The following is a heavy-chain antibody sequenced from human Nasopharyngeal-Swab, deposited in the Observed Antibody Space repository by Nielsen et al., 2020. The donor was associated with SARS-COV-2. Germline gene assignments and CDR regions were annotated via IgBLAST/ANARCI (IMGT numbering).Heavy chain of an antibody. Sequence: GVLKISGTASGFNFSSFWMSWVRQAPGKGLEWVANIKQDGSEKYYVDSVKGRFTISRDNAKNSLYLQMNSLRAEDTAVYYCARDDGYYDSSGSRYWGQGTLVTVSS. D-gene: IGHD3-22*01. J-gene: IGHJ4*02. CDR3: ARDDGYYDSSGSRY. CDR1: GFNFSSFW. CDR2: IKQDGSEK. V-gene: IGHV3-7*03.